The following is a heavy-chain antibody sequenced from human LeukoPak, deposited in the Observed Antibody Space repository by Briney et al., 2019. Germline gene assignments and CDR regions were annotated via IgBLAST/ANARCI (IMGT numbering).Heavy chain of an antibody. CDR3: ARDYSLRVYGGNYYFDY. CDR1: GFTVSSNY. J-gene: IGHJ4*02. Sequence: GSLRLSCAASGFTVSSNYMSWVRQAPGKGLEWVSVIYSGGSTYYADSVKGRFTISRDNSKNTLYLQMNSLRAEDTAVYYCARDYSLRVYGGNYYFDYWGQGTLVTVSS. D-gene: IGHD4-23*01. CDR2: IYSGGST. V-gene: IGHV3-66*01.